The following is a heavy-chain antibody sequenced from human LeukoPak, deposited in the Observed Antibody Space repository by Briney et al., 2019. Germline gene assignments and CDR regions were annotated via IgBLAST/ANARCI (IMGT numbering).Heavy chain of an antibody. J-gene: IGHJ4*02. D-gene: IGHD3-9*01. CDR1: GFTFRSYA. Sequence: GGSLRLSCTASGFTFRSYAMNWVRQAPGKGLEWVSVISLNDGSTYYAESVRGRFTISRDNSKNTLFLQMNGLRAEDTAIYYCAKAMTSSTYYFDSWGQGTLVTVSS. CDR2: ISLNDGST. CDR3: AKAMTSSTYYFDS. V-gene: IGHV3-23*01.